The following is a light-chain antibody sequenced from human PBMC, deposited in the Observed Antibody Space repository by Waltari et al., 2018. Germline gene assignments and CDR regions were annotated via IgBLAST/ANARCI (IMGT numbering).Light chain of an antibody. V-gene: IGKV1-5*03. Sequence: EIQMTQSPFTLSASVGARVTITCRASESISSWLAWYQQKPGKAPKLLIYKASNLKSGVPSRFSGSGSGTEFTLTISSLQPDDFASYYCQHYNNYPLTFGGGTKVEIK. J-gene: IGKJ4*01. CDR1: ESISSW. CDR2: KAS. CDR3: QHYNNYPLT.